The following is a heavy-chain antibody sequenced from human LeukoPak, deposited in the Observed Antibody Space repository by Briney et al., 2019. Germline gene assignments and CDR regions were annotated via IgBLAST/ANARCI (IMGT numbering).Heavy chain of an antibody. V-gene: IGHV4-59*01. D-gene: IGHD5-18*01. Sequence: SETLSLTCTVSGGSISSYYWSWIRQPPGKGLEWIGYIYYSGSTNYNPSLKSRVTISVDTSKNQFSLKLSSVTAADTAVYYCARDSRIQLWLPNYYYGMDVWGQGTTVTVSS. J-gene: IGHJ6*02. CDR1: GGSISSYY. CDR2: IYYSGST. CDR3: ARDSRIQLWLPNYYYGMDV.